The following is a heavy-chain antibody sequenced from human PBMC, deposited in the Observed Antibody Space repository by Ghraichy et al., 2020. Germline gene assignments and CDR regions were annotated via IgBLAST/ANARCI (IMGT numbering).Heavy chain of an antibody. Sequence: GGSLRLSCAASGFTFSSYSMNWVRQAPGKGLEWVSSISSSSSYIYYADSVKGRFTISRDNAKNSLYLQMNSLRAEDTAVYYCARDGRHGSGFNWFDPWGQGTLVTVSS. CDR2: ISSSSSYI. CDR1: GFTFSSYS. J-gene: IGHJ5*02. CDR3: ARDGRHGSGFNWFDP. D-gene: IGHD3-10*01. V-gene: IGHV3-21*01.